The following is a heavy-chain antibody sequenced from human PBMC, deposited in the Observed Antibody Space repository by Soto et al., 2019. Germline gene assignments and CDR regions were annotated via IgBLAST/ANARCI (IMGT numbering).Heavy chain of an antibody. CDR3: AKRKYCPSTTCFDY. Sequence: PGGSLRLSCAASGFTFSSNWMHWVRQVAGKGLVWVSRINSDGHNTNYADSVKGRFTISTDDSENTLYLQMSSLRAEDTAVYYCAKRKYCPSTTCFDYWGQGTQVTVSS. CDR2: INSDGHNT. CDR1: GFTFSSNW. J-gene: IGHJ4*02. D-gene: IGHD2-2*01. V-gene: IGHV3-74*01.